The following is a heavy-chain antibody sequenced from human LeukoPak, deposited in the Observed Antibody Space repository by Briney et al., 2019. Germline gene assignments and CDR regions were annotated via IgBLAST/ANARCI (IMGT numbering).Heavy chain of an antibody. Sequence: SETLSLTCTVSGDSISSSNSYWSWIRQPAGKGLEWIGRIYTSGSTNYNPSLKSRVTISVDTSKNQFSLKLSSVTAADTAVYYCARESGGDHSYWGQGTLVTVSS. D-gene: IGHD1-26*01. CDR1: GDSISSSNSY. V-gene: IGHV4-61*02. CDR2: IYTSGST. CDR3: ARESGGDHSY. J-gene: IGHJ4*02.